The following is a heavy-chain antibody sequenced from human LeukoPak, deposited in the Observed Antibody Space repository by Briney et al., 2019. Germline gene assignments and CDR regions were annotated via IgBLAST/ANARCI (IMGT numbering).Heavy chain of an antibody. J-gene: IGHJ5*02. CDR2: ISFSGTNT. CDR1: GFTFSSYA. V-gene: IGHV3-23*01. CDR3: AKEVKAATNWFDP. D-gene: IGHD6-25*01. Sequence: GGSLRLFCAASGFTFSSYAVSWVRQAPGKGLEWVSAISFSGTNTYYADPVKCRFTISRDNLKNTLYLQMNSLGSEDTAVYFCAKEVKAATNWFDPWGQGTLVTVSS.